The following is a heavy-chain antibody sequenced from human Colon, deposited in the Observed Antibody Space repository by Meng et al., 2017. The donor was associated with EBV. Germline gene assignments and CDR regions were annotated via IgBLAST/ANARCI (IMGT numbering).Heavy chain of an antibody. CDR2: IYHGGSP. D-gene: IGHD2-2*01. CDR1: GDSVRSVTW. CDR3: ARVMRYQLLRFFDY. V-gene: IGHV4-4*02. Sequence: GQREESGPDAVTLSGTLSRTCAVSGDSVRSVTWWTWVRQPPGKGLEWIGEIYHGGSPNYNPSLESRVTISVDKSKSQFSLDLTSVTAADTAVYFCARVMRYQLLRFFDYWGQGILVTVSS. J-gene: IGHJ4*02.